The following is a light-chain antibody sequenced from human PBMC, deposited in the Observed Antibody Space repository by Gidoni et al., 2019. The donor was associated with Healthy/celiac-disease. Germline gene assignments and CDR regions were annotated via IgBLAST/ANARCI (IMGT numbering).Light chain of an antibody. J-gene: IGKJ1*01. CDR3: QQYNSYSRA. CDR1: QSISSW. Sequence: DIQMTQSPSTLSASVGDRVTITCRASQSISSWLAWYQQKPGKVPKLLIYKASSLESGVPSRFSGSGSGTELTVTISSVQPDEFATYYCQQYNSYSRAFGQGAKVEIK. V-gene: IGKV1-5*03. CDR2: KAS.